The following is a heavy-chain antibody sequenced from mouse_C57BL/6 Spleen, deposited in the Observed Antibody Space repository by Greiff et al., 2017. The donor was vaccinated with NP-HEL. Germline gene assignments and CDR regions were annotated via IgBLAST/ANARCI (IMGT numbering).Heavy chain of an antibody. Sequence: QVQLQQPGAELVRPGSSVKLSCKASGYTFTSYWMDWVKQRPGQGLEWIGNIYPSDSETPYNQKFKDKATLTVDKSSSTAYIQLSSLTSEDSAVYYCARRRRWYIEVWGTGTTVTVSS. V-gene: IGHV1-61*01. CDR3: ARRRRWYIEV. CDR2: IYPSDSET. CDR1: GYTFTSYW. J-gene: IGHJ1*03.